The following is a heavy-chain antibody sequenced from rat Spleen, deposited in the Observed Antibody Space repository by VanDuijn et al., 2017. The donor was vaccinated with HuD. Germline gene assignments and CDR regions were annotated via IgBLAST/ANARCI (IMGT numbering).Heavy chain of an antibody. J-gene: IGHJ3*01. V-gene: IGHV5S13*01. CDR2: ISTGADNT. Sequence: EVQLVESGGGLMQPGRSLKLSCAASGFTFTNYDMAWVRQAPTKGLEWIASISTGADNTYYRDSVKGRFTVSRDDANNTQYLQMDSLRSEATATYYCAIHGGLRNWFDSWGQGTLVTVSS. CDR3: AIHGGLRNWFDS. CDR1: GFTFTNYD. D-gene: IGHD1-11*01.